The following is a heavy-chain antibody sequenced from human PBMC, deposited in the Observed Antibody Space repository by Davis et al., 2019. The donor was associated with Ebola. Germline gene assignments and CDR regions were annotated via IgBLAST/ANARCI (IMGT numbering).Heavy chain of an antibody. CDR1: GFTFSSYS. V-gene: IGHV3-21*06. D-gene: IGHD3-22*01. CDR2: ISSSSSYI. J-gene: IGHJ4*02. Sequence: GGSLRLSCAASGFTFSSYSMNWVRQAPGKGLEWVSSISSSSSYIYYADSVKGRFTISRDNAKNSLYLQMNSLRAEDTAVYYCARGHYYDSSGYYYVCFDYWGQGTLVTVSS. CDR3: ARGHYYDSSGYYYVCFDY.